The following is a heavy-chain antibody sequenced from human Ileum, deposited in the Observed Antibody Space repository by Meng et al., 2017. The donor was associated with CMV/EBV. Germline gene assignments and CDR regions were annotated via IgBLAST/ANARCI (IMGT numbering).Heavy chain of an antibody. J-gene: IGHJ4*02. CDR3: ARHPDDFDS. Sequence: LSLTCGVNGGYLSCAWERWNRQPPGKGLEWIAEFTRSGGNNYNTSIKNRVTISGDTSKNQFSLTLTSVTAADTAVYYCARHPDDFDSWGQGILVTVSS. CDR2: FTRSGGN. V-gene: IGHV4-34*01. CDR1: GGYLSCAW.